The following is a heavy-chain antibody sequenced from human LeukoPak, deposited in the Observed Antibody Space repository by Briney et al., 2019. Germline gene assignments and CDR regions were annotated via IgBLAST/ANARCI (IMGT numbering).Heavy chain of an antibody. Sequence: SETLSLTCAVSGGSISSSNWWSWVRQPPGKGLEWIGEIYHSGNTNYNPSLKSRVTISLDKSKNQFSLKLRSMTAADTAVYHCAREEMPGKFDYWGQGTLVTVSS. CDR3: AREEMPGKFDY. CDR2: IYHSGNT. D-gene: IGHD1-26*01. CDR1: GGSISSSNW. J-gene: IGHJ4*02. V-gene: IGHV4-4*02.